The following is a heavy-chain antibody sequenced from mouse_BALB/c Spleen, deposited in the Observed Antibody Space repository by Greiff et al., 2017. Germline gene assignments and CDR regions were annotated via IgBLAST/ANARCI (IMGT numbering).Heavy chain of an antibody. J-gene: IGHJ4*01. V-gene: IGHV5-9-3*01. CDR2: ISSGGSYT. D-gene: IGHD1-1*01. CDR3: ARPRDYYGSSPYYAMDY. CDR1: GFTFSSYA. Sequence: EVKVEESGGGLVKPGGSLKLSCAASGFTFSSYAMSWVRQTPEKRLEWVATISSGGSYTYYPDSVKGRFTISRDNAKNTLYLQMSSLRSEDTAMYYCARPRDYYGSSPYYAMDYWGQGTSVTVSS.